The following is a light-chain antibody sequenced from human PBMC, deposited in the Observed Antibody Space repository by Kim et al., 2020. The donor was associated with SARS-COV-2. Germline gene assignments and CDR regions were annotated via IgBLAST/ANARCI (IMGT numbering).Light chain of an antibody. CDR1: QRVSST. V-gene: IGKV3-15*01. J-gene: IGKJ2*01. Sequence: VAPGERATLACRASQRVSSTLAWYQQKPGQAPRLLIYGTSTRATGIPARFSGSGSGTEFTLTISSLQSEDFAVYYCQQYNNWPPYTFGQGTKLEI. CDR2: GTS. CDR3: QQYNNWPPYT.